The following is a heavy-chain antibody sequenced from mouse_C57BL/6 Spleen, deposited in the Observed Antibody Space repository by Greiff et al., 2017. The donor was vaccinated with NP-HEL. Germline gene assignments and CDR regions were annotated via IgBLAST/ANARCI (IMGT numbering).Heavy chain of an antibody. CDR2: IYPGSGNT. CDR1: GYSFTSYY. V-gene: IGHV1-66*01. J-gene: IGHJ2*01. Sequence: QVQLQQSGPELVKPGASVKISCKASGYSFTSYYIHWVKQRPGQGLEWIGWIYPGSGNTKYNEKFKGKATLTADTSSSTAYMQLSSLTSEDSAVYYCARFYYGSSYGNDWGQGTTLTVSS. D-gene: IGHD1-1*01. CDR3: ARFYYGSSYGND.